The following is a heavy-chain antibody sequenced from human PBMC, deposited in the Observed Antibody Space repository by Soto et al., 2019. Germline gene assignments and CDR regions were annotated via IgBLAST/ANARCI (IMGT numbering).Heavy chain of an antibody. D-gene: IGHD3-16*01. CDR1: EFTFSSYA. CDR3: LMGYFFDY. V-gene: IGHV3-23*01. CDR2: ISNNGGTT. J-gene: IGHJ4*02. Sequence: PGGSLRLSCAASEFTFSSYAMSWVRQAPGKGLEWVSTISNNGGTTYDADSVKGRFTISRDNSKNTLYLQMNSLRAEDTAVYYCLMGYFFDYWGQGTLVTVSS.